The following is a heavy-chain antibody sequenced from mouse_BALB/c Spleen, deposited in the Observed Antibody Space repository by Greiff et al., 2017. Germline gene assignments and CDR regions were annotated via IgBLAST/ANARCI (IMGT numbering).Heavy chain of an antibody. V-gene: IGHV14-3*02. J-gene: IGHJ2*01. D-gene: IGHD1-2*01. CDR1: GFNIKDTY. CDR3: ARGTALDY. CDR2: IDPANGNT. Sequence: EVQLQQSGAELVKPGASVKLSCTASGFNIKDTYMHWVKQRPEQGLEWIGRIDPANGNTKYDPKFQGKATIPADTSSNTAYLQLSSLTSEDTAVYYCARGTALDYWGQGTTLTVSS.